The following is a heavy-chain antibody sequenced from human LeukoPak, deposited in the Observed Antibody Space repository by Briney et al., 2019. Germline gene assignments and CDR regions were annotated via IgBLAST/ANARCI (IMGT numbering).Heavy chain of an antibody. V-gene: IGHV3-53*01. CDR3: ARDNRDYYYYYGMDV. Sequence: GGSLRLSCAASGFTVSSNYMSWVRQAPGKGLEWVSVIYSGGSTYYADSVKGRFTISRDNSKNTLYLQMNSLRAEDTAVYYCARDNRDYYYYYGMDVWGQGTAVTVS. CDR2: IYSGGST. CDR1: GFTVSSNY. J-gene: IGHJ6*02.